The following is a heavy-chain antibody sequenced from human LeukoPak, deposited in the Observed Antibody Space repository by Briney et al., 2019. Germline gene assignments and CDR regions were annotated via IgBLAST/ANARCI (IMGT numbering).Heavy chain of an antibody. CDR2: IYYSGST. Sequence: SETLSLTCTVSGGSISSHYWSWIRQPPGKGLEWIGYIYYSGSTNYNPSLKSRVTISVDTSKNQFSLKLSSVTAADTVVYYCARVGYCSGGSCYSDYFDYWGQGTLVTVSS. V-gene: IGHV4-59*11. J-gene: IGHJ4*02. D-gene: IGHD2-15*01. CDR3: ARVGYCSGGSCYSDYFDY. CDR1: GGSISSHY.